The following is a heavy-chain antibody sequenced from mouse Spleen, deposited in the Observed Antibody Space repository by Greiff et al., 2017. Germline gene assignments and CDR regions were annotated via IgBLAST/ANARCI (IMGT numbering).Heavy chain of an antibody. CDR3: ARDGSTMTNYFDY. Sequence: QVQLQQSGAELVKPGASVKLSCKASGYTFTSYWMHWVKQRPGQGLEWIGMIHPNSGSTNYNEKFKSKATLTVDKSSSTAYMQLSSLTSEDSAVYYCARDGSTMTNYFDYWGQGTTLTVSS. CDR1: GYTFTSYW. CDR2: IHPNSGST. J-gene: IGHJ2*01. D-gene: IGHD2-4*01. V-gene: IGHV1-64*01.